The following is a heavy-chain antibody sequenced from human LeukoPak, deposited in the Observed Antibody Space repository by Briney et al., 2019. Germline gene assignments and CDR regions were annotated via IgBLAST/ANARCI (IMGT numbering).Heavy chain of an antibody. V-gene: IGHV1-69*05. CDR1: GGTFSNYD. CDR3: ARGDSSGYSDDVFDI. J-gene: IGHJ3*02. Sequence: SVKVSCKASGGTFSNYDVSWVRQAPGQGLEWMGRISLIFGTTNYAQNFQGRVTTTTDESTSTAYMELSSLRSEDTAVYYCARGDSSGYSDDVFDIWGQGTMVTVSS. D-gene: IGHD3-22*01. CDR2: ISLIFGTT.